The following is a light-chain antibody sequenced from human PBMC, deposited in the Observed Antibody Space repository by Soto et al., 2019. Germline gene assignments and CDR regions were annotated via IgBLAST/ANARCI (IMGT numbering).Light chain of an antibody. CDR2: DIN. Sequence: QSALTQPASVSGSPGQSITISCTGTSSDIGAYNFVSWYQQHPGKAPQLRLYDINIRPSGVSNRFSGSKSGNTASLTISGLQAEYEADYYCTSWTTSTTMIFGGGTKVTVL. J-gene: IGLJ2*01. CDR3: TSWTTSTTMI. V-gene: IGLV2-14*03. CDR1: SSDIGAYNF.